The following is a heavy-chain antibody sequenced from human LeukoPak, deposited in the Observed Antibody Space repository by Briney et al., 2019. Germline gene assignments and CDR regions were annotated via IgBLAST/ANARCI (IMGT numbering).Heavy chain of an antibody. CDR1: GYTFTSCW. D-gene: IGHD2-21*02. V-gene: IGHV5-51*01. J-gene: IGHJ4*02. Sequence: GESLKISCKGSGYTFTSCWIDWVRQMPGKGLQWMGVLYPGDSDTCYSPSFQGQVTISADKSISTAYLQWSSLKASDTAMYYCARQGGYCGGDCSPAYFDYWGQGTLVTVSS. CDR3: ARQGGYCGGDCSPAYFDY. CDR2: LYPGDSDT.